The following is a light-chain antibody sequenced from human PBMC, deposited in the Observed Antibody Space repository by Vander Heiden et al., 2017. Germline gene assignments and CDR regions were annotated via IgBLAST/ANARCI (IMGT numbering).Light chain of an antibody. CDR1: SSDVGAYNY. V-gene: IGLV2-14*01. CDR3: SSYTTSSTGV. Sequence: QSALTQPASVSGSPGQSIAIACTGTSSDVGAYNYVTWYQQHPGTVPKLIIYEVTKRPSVVSDRFSGYKSGNTASLTISGLQAEDEADYYCSSYTTSSTGVFGTGTMVTVL. J-gene: IGLJ1*01. CDR2: EVT.